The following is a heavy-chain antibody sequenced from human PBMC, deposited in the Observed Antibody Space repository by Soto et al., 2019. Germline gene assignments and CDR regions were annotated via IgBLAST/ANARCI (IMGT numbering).Heavy chain of an antibody. J-gene: IGHJ4*02. V-gene: IGHV4-31*03. CDR3: ARQSTVTGNYYFDS. CDR1: GASISSRGFY. D-gene: IGHD4-17*01. Sequence: QVQLQESGPGLVKPSQTLSLTCPVSGASISSRGFYCTWIRQLPGKGLEWIGYISYSGSTNYSPSLKSRLNISIDTSDNHFSLKLTSVTAADTAVYYCARQSTVTGNYYFDSWGQGTLVTVAT. CDR2: ISYSGST.